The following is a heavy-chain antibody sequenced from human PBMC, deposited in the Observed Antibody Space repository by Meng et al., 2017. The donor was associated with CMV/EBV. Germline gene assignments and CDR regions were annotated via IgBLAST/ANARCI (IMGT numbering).Heavy chain of an antibody. Sequence: ASVKVSCKASGYTFTSYGISWVRQAPGQGLEWMGWISAYNGNTNYAQKLQGRVTMTTDTSTSTAYMELRSLRSEDTAVYYCARGPPNDILTGYYPYDPWGQGTLVTVSS. D-gene: IGHD3-9*01. CDR1: GYTFTSYG. J-gene: IGHJ5*02. CDR3: ARGPPNDILTGYYPYDP. V-gene: IGHV1-18*01. CDR2: ISAYNGNT.